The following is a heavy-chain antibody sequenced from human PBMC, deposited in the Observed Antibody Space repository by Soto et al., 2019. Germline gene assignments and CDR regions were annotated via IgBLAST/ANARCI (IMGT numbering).Heavy chain of an antibody. Sequence: EVQLVETGGGLTQPGGSLRLSCAASGFTVSSNYMSWVRQAPGKGLKWVSLIYTGGSAYYADSVKGRFTISRDNSKNTLYLQMNSLRAEDTAVYYCARDYSISRYYGMDVWGQGTTVTVSS. D-gene: IGHD4-4*01. CDR1: GFTVSSNY. CDR3: ARDYSISRYYGMDV. V-gene: IGHV3-53*02. J-gene: IGHJ6*02. CDR2: IYTGGSA.